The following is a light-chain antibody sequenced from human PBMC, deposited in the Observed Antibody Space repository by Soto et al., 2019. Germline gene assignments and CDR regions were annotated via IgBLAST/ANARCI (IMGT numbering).Light chain of an antibody. CDR3: QQYGSTLYT. J-gene: IGKJ2*01. Sequence: EFVLTQSPGTLSLSPGERATLSCRASQSVNSNYLAWYQQKPGQAPRLLIYGASTRAAGIPDRFSGSGSGTDFTLTITRLEPEDFAVYFCQQYGSTLYTFGHGTKLEIK. CDR2: GAS. CDR1: QSVNSNY. V-gene: IGKV3-20*01.